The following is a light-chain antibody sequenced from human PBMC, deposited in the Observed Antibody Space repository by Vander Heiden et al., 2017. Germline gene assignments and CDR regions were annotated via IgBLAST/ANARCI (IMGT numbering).Light chain of an antibody. CDR2: EVT. Sequence: QSALTQPASVSRSPGQSITISCTGTSSDVGGYDYVSWYQQHPGKAPKLMIYEVTNRPSGVSNRFSGSKSGNTASLTISGLQTDDEADYYCSSYTTSDSYVFGTETKVTVL. V-gene: IGLV2-14*03. J-gene: IGLJ1*01. CDR1: SSDVGGYDY. CDR3: SSYTTSDSYV.